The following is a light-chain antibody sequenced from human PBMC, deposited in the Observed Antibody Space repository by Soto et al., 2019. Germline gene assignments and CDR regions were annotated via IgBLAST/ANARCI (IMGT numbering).Light chain of an antibody. Sequence: EIVMTQSPATLSLSPGERATLSCRASQTVASNLAWYQQKPGQPPRLLIHGASTRATGVSARFSGTGSGTEFTLTISSLQSEDFAVYYCQQYHNWPPQYTCGQGTRLQIK. CDR1: QTVASN. CDR3: QQYHNWPPQYT. J-gene: IGKJ2*01. V-gene: IGKV3-15*01. CDR2: GAS.